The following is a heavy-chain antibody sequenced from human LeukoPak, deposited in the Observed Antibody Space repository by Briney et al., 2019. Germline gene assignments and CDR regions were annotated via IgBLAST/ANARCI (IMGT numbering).Heavy chain of an antibody. CDR3: ARGTLKAAATDFDY. CDR1: GFTFNTYA. Sequence: PGRSLRLSCAASGFTFNTYAMHWVRQAPGKGLEWVAVIWYDGSNKYYVESVKGRFTISRDNSKNTLYLQMNSLRAEDTAVYYCARGTLKAAATDFDYWGQGTLVTVSS. CDR2: IWYDGSNK. V-gene: IGHV3-33*01. D-gene: IGHD6-13*01. J-gene: IGHJ4*02.